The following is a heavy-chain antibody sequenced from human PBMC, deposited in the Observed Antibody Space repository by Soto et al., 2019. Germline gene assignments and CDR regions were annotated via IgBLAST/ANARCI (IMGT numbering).Heavy chain of an antibody. Sequence: EVQLVESGGGLVKPGGSLRLSCVASGFTFSNYNMNWVRQAPGKGLEWVSSISSGSNYIVYADSMKGRFTISRDNAKNSLYLEMSSLRVEDTAVYCCARNDEGGSRLWGQGTLVTVSS. V-gene: IGHV3-21*01. J-gene: IGHJ4*02. D-gene: IGHD2-2*01. CDR3: ARNDEGGSRL. CDR1: GFTFSNYN. CDR2: ISSGSNYI.